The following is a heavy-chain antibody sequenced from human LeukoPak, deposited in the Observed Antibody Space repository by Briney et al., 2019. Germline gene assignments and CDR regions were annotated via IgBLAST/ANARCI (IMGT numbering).Heavy chain of an antibody. CDR2: ICRIRANI. V-gene: IGHV3-9*01. Sequence: GGSLRHSRAPSGMNFHDFALHGLRPAPRKGLEGVSGICRIRANIGHADSPKGPFPISRDNAQNSLYLQMNSLRPQDTSFYFLAKDDKREPSGYFVNWGEGTLVTVSS. CDR1: GMNFHDFA. J-gene: IGHJ4*02. D-gene: IGHD2-15*01. CDR3: AKDDKREPSGYFVN.